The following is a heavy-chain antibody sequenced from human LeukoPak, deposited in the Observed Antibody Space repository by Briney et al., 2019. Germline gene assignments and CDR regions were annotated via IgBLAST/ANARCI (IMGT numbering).Heavy chain of an antibody. CDR3: ARLTIAAAAARWFDP. J-gene: IGHJ5*02. D-gene: IGHD6-13*01. Sequence: PSETLSLTCAVYGGSFSGYYWSWIRQPPGKGLEWIGEINHSGSTNYNPSLKSRVTISVDTSKNQFSLKLSSVTAADTAVYYCARLTIAAAAARWFDPWGQGTLVTVSS. V-gene: IGHV4-34*01. CDR1: GGSFSGYY. CDR2: INHSGST.